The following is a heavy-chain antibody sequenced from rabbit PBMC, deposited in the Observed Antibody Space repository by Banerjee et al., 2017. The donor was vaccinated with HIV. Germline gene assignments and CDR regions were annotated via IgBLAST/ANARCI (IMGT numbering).Heavy chain of an antibody. CDR2: IYAGSGST. J-gene: IGHJ4*01. V-gene: IGHV1S40*01. Sequence: QSLEESGGDLVKPGASLTLTCTASGLDFSSSYWICWVRQAPGKGLEWIACIYAGSGSTYYASWAKGRFTIPSTSPTTVTLQMTSLTDADTATYFCTRGGTSGYYLWGPGTLVTVS. D-gene: IGHD1-1*01. CDR1: GLDFSSSYW. CDR3: TRGGTSGYYL.